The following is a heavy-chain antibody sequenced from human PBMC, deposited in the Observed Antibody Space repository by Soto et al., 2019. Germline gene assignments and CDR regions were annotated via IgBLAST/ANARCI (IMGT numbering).Heavy chain of an antibody. J-gene: IGHJ4*02. D-gene: IGHD2-2*01. CDR2: IWYDGSNK. CDR1: GFTFSSYG. Sequence: GGSLRLSCAASGFTFSSYGMHWVRQAPGKGLEWVAVIWYDGSNKYYADSVKGRFTISRDNSKNTLYLQMNSLRAEDTAVYYCAREFCSSTSCYAGFDYWGQGTLVTVSS. V-gene: IGHV3-33*01. CDR3: AREFCSSTSCYAGFDY.